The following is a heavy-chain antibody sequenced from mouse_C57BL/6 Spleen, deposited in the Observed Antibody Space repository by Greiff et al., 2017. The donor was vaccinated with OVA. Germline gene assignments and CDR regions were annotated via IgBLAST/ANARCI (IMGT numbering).Heavy chain of an antibody. J-gene: IGHJ1*03. D-gene: IGHD1-1*01. V-gene: IGHV1-78*01. CDR1: GYTFTDHT. Sequence: VQLQQSDAALVKPGASVKISCKVSGYTFTDHTIHWMKQRPEQGLEWIGYIYPRDGSTKYNEKLKGKATLNADKSSSTAYLQLNSLTSEDSAVYFCARSTTVVATGWYFDVWGTGTTVTVSS. CDR3: ARSTTVVATGWYFDV. CDR2: IYPRDGST.